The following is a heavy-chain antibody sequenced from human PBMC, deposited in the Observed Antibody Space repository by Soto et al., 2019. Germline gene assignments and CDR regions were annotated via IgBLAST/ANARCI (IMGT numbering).Heavy chain of an antibody. Sequence: GGSLRLSCAASGFTFSSYWMHWVRQAPGKGLVRVSRINSDGSSTSYADYVKGRFTISRDNAKNTLYLQMNSLRVEDTAVYYCARQWTNYDILTGYFQYYFDYWGQGTLVT. CDR1: GFTFSSYW. CDR3: ARQWTNYDILTGYFQYYFDY. J-gene: IGHJ4*02. D-gene: IGHD3-9*01. V-gene: IGHV3-74*01. CDR2: INSDGSST.